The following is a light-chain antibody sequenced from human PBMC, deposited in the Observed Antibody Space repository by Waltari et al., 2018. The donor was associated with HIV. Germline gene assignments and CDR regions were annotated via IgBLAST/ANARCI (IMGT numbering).Light chain of an antibody. CDR3: AAWDDSLNAVV. V-gene: IGLV1-44*01. CDR2: SDN. J-gene: IGLJ2*01. CDR1: SSNIGSNI. Sequence: QSVLTQPPSASGTPGQRVTISCSGSSSNIGSNIVSWSQQVPGPAPKLLFYSDNQRPSGVPDRFSGSKSATSASLAISGLQSEDEAEYYCAAWDDSLNAVVFGGGTELTVL.